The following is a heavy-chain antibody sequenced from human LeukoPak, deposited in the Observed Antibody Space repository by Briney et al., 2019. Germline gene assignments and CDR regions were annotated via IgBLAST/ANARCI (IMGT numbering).Heavy chain of an antibody. V-gene: IGHV3-30*02. CDR1: GFTFGSYG. Sequence: GGSLRLSCAASGFTFGSYGMHWVRQAPGKGLEWVTFIRSDGSNKYYADSVKGRFTISRDNSKNTLYLQMNTLIADDTAVYYCAKEHDLWHEEGNWFDPWGQGTLVTVSS. J-gene: IGHJ5*02. CDR2: IRSDGSNK. CDR3: AKEHDLWHEEGNWFDP. D-gene: IGHD3-3*01.